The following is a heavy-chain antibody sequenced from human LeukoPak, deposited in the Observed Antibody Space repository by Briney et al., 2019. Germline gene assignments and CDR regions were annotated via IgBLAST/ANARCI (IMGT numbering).Heavy chain of an antibody. CDR2: ISWNSGSI. J-gene: IGHJ4*02. CDR1: GFTLDDYA. D-gene: IGHD5-24*01. Sequence: GGSLRLSCAASGFTLDDYAMHWVRQAPGKGLEWVSGISWNSGSIGYADSVKGRFTISRDNAKNSLYLQMNSLRAEDTALYYCAKDIRRWLQLVDYWGQGTLVTVSS. CDR3: AKDIRRWLQLVDY. V-gene: IGHV3-9*01.